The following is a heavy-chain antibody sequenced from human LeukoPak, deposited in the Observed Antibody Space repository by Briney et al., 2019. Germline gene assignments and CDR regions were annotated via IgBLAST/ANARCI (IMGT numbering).Heavy chain of an antibody. CDR2: ISGSGTRT. CDR1: AFTFTTYA. V-gene: IGHV3-23*01. Sequence: PGGSLRLSCAASAFTFTTYAMSWVRQAPGRGLEWVSAISGSGTRTYYADSVKGRFTVSRDNSKNTLYLQMNSLRAEDTAIYYCAREPTAAGYVDYWGQGTLATVSP. D-gene: IGHD3-16*01. J-gene: IGHJ4*02. CDR3: AREPTAAGYVDY.